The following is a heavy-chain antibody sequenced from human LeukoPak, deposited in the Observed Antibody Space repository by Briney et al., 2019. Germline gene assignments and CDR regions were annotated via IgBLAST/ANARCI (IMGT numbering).Heavy chain of an antibody. V-gene: IGHV3-23*01. J-gene: IGHJ4*02. D-gene: IGHD1-20*01. CDR1: GITFSSYA. CDR2: ISGSGETT. Sequence: PGGSLTLSCAASGITFSSYAMNWVRQAPGKGLEWVSAISGSGETTYYADSVKGRFTISRDDSKNTLYMQMNSLRVEDTAVYYCAKPYNYGYKGFFDYWGQGILVTLSS. CDR3: AKPYNYGYKGFFDY.